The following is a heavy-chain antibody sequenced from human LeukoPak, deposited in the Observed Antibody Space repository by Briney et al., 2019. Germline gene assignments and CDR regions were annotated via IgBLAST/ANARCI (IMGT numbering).Heavy chain of an antibody. CDR3: ARWSGLETYYYYGMDV. CDR1: GGSFSGYY. J-gene: IGHJ6*02. V-gene: IGHV4-34*01. D-gene: IGHD3-3*01. CDR2: INHSGST. Sequence: SETLSLTCAVYGGSFSGYYWSWILQPPGKGLEWIGEINHSGSTNYNPSLKSRVTISVDTSKNQFSLKLSSVTAADTAVYYCARWSGLETYYYYGMDVWGQGTTVTVSS.